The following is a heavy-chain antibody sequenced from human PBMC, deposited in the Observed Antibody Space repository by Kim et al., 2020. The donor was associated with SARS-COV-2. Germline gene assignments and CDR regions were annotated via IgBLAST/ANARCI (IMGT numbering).Heavy chain of an antibody. V-gene: IGHV3-33*06. CDR1: GFTFSSYG. Sequence: GGSLRLSCAASGFTFSSYGMHWVRQAPGKGLEWVAVIWYDGSNKYYADSVKGRFTISRDNSKNTLYLQMNSLRAEDTAVYYCAKGDKYSRVFDYWGQGTLVTVSS. J-gene: IGHJ4*02. CDR2: IWYDGSNK. CDR3: AKGDKYSRVFDY. D-gene: IGHD6-6*01.